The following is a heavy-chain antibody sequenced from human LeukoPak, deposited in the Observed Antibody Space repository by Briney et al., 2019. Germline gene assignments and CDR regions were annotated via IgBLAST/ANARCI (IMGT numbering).Heavy chain of an antibody. Sequence: GGSLRLSCAASGFSFSDSYMSWVRQAPGKGLEWISYLSRSGSTIYYAASVKGRFTISRDDAKNSLYLQMNSLRAEDTAVYYCARIWDGYSGSDYWGQGTLVTVSS. D-gene: IGHD1-26*01. J-gene: IGHJ4*02. CDR3: ARIWDGYSGSDY. V-gene: IGHV3-11*04. CDR2: LSRSGSTI. CDR1: GFSFSDSY.